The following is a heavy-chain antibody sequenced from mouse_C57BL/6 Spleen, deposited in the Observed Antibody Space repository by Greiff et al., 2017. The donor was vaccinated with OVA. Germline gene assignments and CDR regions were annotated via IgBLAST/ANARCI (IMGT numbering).Heavy chain of an antibody. CDR3: VRHAITTVVATDAMDY. V-gene: IGHV10-1*01. CDR1: GFSFNTYA. D-gene: IGHD1-1*01. Sequence: VESGGGLVQPKGSLKLSCAASGFSFNTYAMNWVRQAPGKGLEWVARIRSKSNNYATYYADSVKDRFTISRDDSESMLYLQMNNLKTEDTAMYYCVRHAITTVVATDAMDYWGQGTSVTVSS. CDR2: IRSKSNNYAT. J-gene: IGHJ4*01.